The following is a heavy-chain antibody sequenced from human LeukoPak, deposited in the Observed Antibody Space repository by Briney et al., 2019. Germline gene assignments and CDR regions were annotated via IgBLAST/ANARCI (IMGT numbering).Heavy chain of an antibody. CDR1: RGSISSSSYY. J-gene: IGHJ4*02. CDR2: IYYSGST. V-gene: IGHV4-39*01. Sequence: SETLSLTCTVSRGSISSSSYYWGWIRQPPGKGLEWIGSIYYSGSTYYNPSLKSRVTISVDTSKNQFSLKLSSVTAADTAVYYCARREGDSSGYYYAPFDYWGQGTLVTVSS. CDR3: ARREGDSSGYYYAPFDY. D-gene: IGHD3-22*01.